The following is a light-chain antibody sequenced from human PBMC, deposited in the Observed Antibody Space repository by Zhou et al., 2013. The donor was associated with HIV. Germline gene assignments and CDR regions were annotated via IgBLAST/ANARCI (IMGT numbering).Light chain of an antibody. CDR1: QNISGW. CDR3: QQYDDYPYT. CDR2: KAS. J-gene: IGKJ2*01. Sequence: DIQMAQSPSTLSAAVEDRVSITCRASQNISGWLAWYQQKPGKAPKIIINKASSLESGVPSRFSGSGSGTEFTLTISSLQPDDFATYYCQQYDDYPYTFGQGTKLEI. V-gene: IGKV1-5*03.